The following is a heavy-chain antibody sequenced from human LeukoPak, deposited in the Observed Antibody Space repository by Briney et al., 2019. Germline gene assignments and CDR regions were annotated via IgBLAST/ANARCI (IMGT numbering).Heavy chain of an antibody. CDR3: ARARTLGYCTNGVCLRAYYYYYMDV. CDR1: GGSFSGYY. V-gene: IGHV4-34*01. J-gene: IGHJ6*03. Sequence: PSETLSLTCAVYGGSFSGYYWSWIRQPPGKGLEWIGEINHSGSTNYNPSLKSRVTISVDTSKNQFSLKLSSVTAADTAVYYCARARTLGYCTNGVCLRAYYYYYMDVWGKGTTVTVSS. CDR2: INHSGST. D-gene: IGHD2-8*01.